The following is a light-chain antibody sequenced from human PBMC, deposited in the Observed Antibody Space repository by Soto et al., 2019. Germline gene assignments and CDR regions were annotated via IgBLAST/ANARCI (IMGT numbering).Light chain of an antibody. CDR2: GAS. V-gene: IGKV3D-20*02. Sequence: EIVLTRSPATLSLSPGERATLSCRASQSVSSSYLAWYQQKPGQAPRLLIYGASSRATGIPDRFSGSGSGTDFTLTISSLEPEDFAVYYCQQRSNWPPAITFGQGTRLEIK. J-gene: IGKJ5*01. CDR1: QSVSSSY. CDR3: QQRSNWPPAIT.